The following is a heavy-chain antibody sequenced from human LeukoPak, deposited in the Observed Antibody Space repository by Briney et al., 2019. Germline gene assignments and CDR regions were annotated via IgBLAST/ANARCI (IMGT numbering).Heavy chain of an antibody. V-gene: IGHV3-33*07. D-gene: IGHD2-2*01. CDR2: IWYDGSKK. CDR3: ARDGALYCSSASCHFFASFHYMDV. CDR1: GFTFSSYG. J-gene: IGHJ6*03. Sequence: PGGSLRLSCAASGFTFSSYGMYWVRQAPGKGLEWVAVIWYDGSKKYHADTVKGRFTISRDNSKNTLYLQVNSLRAEDTAVYYCARDGALYCSSASCHFFASFHYMDVWGKGTTVTVSS.